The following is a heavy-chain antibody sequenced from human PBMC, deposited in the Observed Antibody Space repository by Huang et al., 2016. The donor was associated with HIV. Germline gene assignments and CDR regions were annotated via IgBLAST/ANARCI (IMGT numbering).Heavy chain of an antibody. J-gene: IGHJ4*02. CDR1: GYTFTGYY. CDR3: ARDEDVWGSPPLDH. V-gene: IGHV1-2*02. D-gene: IGHD3-16*01. CDR2: VDPKTGGT. Sequence: QVQLVQSGAEVKKPGASVKVSCKASGYTFTGYYLNWVRQAPGQGLEWMGWVDPKTGGTNFAQKFQGRVSMTRDTSINTAYMELSTLRSDDTAIYYCARDEDVWGSPPLDHWGQGTLVTVSS.